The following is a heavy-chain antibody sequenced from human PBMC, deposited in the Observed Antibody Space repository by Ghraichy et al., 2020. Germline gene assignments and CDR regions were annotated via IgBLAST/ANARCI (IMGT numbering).Heavy chain of an antibody. J-gene: IGHJ6*02. CDR2: IYPSDSDT. V-gene: IGHV5-51*01. CDR3: ARLNRQLWPYYYYGMDV. D-gene: IGHD1-1*01. Sequence: GESLNISCQGFGYSFTDHWIGWVRQMPGKGLEWMGIIYPSDSDTRYSPSFLGQVTISADRSINTAYLQLNTLKASDTAMYYCARLNRQLWPYYYYGMDVWGQGTAFTVSS. CDR1: GYSFTDHW.